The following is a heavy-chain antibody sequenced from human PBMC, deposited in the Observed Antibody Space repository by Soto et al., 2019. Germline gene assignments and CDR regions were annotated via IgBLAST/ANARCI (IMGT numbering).Heavy chain of an antibody. Sequence: ASVKVSCKASGYTFTSYGISWVRQAPGQGLEWMGWISAYNGNTNYAQKLQGRVTMTTDTSTSTAYMELRSLRSDDTAVYYCARDEDWRGDAAGGYYYYGMDVWGQGTTVTVSS. CDR3: ARDEDWRGDAAGGYYYYGMDV. V-gene: IGHV1-18*01. J-gene: IGHJ6*02. CDR2: ISAYNGNT. D-gene: IGHD4-17*01. CDR1: GYTFTSYG.